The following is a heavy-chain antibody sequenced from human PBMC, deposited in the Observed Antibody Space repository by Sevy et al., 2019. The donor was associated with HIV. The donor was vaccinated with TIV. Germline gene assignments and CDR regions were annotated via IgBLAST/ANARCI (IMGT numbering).Heavy chain of an antibody. J-gene: IGHJ4*02. V-gene: IGHV3-30*02. CDR1: GFTFSNFG. D-gene: IGHD6-13*01. CDR2: IRYDGTDK. Sequence: GGSLRLSCTASGFTFSNFGMHWVRQLPGKGLEWVTFIRYDGTDKYYAASVKGRFTISRDDSKNTLYLPMDSLRAEDTAIYYCAKDLAGPGRRYFDYWGQGTLVTVSS. CDR3: AKDLAGPGRRYFDY.